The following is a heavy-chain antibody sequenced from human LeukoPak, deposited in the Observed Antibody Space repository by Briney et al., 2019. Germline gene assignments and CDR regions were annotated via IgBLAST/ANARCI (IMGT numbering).Heavy chain of an antibody. Sequence: PSETLSLTCTVSGGSISSYYWSWIRQPPGKGLEWIGYIYYSGSTNYNPSLKSRVTISVDTSKNQFSLKLSSVTAADTAVYYCARGSYSSSTYYYYYGMDVWGQGTTVTVFS. CDR3: ARGSYSSSTYYYYYGMDV. J-gene: IGHJ6*02. CDR1: GGSISSYY. CDR2: IYYSGST. D-gene: IGHD6-6*01. V-gene: IGHV4-59*01.